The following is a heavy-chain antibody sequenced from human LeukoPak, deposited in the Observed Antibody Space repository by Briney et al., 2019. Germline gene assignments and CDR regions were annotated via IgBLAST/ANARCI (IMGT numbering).Heavy chain of an antibody. J-gene: IGHJ5*02. CDR3: ARASGSGSYYNKRNNWFDP. CDR2: INPNSGGT. D-gene: IGHD3-10*01. V-gene: IGHV1-2*02. CDR1: GYTFTGYY. Sequence: GASVKVSCKASGYTFTGYYMHWVRQAPGQGLEWMGWINPNSGGTNYAQKFQGRVTMTRDTSISTAYMELRSLKSDDTAVYYCARASGSGSYYNKRNNWFDPWGQGTLVTVSS.